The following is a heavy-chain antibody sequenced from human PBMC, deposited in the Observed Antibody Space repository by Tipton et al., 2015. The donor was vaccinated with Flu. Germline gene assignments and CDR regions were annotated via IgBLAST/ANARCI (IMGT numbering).Heavy chain of an antibody. CDR1: GFTFSSYE. CDR2: ISSSGSTI. Sequence: SLRLSCAASGFTFSSYEMNWVRQAPGKGLEWVSYISSSGSTIYYADSVKGRFTISRDNAKNSLYLQMNSLRAEDTAVYYCARAYYSGMDAWGQGSTVTVSS. V-gene: IGHV3-48*03. J-gene: IGHJ6*02. CDR3: ARAYYSGMDA.